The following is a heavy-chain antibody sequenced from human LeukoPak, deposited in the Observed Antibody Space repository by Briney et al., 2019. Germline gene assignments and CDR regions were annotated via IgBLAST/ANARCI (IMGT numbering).Heavy chain of an antibody. D-gene: IGHD6-19*01. V-gene: IGHV4-39*07. CDR3: ARAQWLVPLYYFDY. CDR1: GGSISSSSYY. CDR2: IYHSGST. Sequence: SETLSLTCTVSGGSISSSSYYWGWIRQPPGKGLEWIGSIYHSGSTHYNPSLKCRVTISVDTSKNQFSLKLSSVTAADTAVYYCARAQWLVPLYYFDYWGQGTLVTVSS. J-gene: IGHJ4*02.